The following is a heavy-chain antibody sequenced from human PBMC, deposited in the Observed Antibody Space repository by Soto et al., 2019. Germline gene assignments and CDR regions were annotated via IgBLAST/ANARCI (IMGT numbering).Heavy chain of an antibody. CDR2: ISASGGST. V-gene: IGHV3-23*01. D-gene: IGHD3-16*01. Sequence: EVQLLESGGGLVQPGGSLRLSCAASGFTFSTYAMSWVRQAPGKGLEWVSAISASGGSTYYADSVKGRFTFSRDNSKNMLYLQMNSLRAEDTALYFCAKDHWGSYSGQGTLVTVS. CDR1: GFTFSTYA. J-gene: IGHJ4*02. CDR3: AKDHWGSY.